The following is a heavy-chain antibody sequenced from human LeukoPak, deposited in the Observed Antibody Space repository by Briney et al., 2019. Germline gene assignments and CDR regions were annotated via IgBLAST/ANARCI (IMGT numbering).Heavy chain of an antibody. CDR3: AKGRDKYQLLSKNWFDP. CDR1: GFTFDDYA. Sequence: GRSLRLSCAASGFTFDDYAMHWVRQAPGKGLEWVSGISWNSGSIGYAHSVKGRFTISRDNAKNSLYLQMNSLRAEDTALYYCAKGRDKYQLLSKNWFDPWGQGTLVTVSS. V-gene: IGHV3-9*01. J-gene: IGHJ5*02. D-gene: IGHD2-2*01. CDR2: ISWNSGSI.